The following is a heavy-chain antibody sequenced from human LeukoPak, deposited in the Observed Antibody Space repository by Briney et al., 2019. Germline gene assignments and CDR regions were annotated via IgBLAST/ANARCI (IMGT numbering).Heavy chain of an antibody. CDR3: ARATMDEYSYGSDAFDI. CDR1: GIIVGSNY. J-gene: IGHJ3*02. V-gene: IGHV3-66*01. Sequence: GGSLRLSCAASGIIVGSNYMSWVRQAPGKGLEWVSVIYSDVSTYSTYYADSVKGRFTISRDNSKNTLYLQMNSLRAEDTAVYYCARATMDEYSYGSDAFDIWGQGTMVTVSS. CDR2: IYSDVSTYST. D-gene: IGHD5-18*01.